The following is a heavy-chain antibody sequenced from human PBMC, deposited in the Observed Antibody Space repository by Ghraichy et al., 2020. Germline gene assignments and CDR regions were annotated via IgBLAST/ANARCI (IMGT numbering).Heavy chain of an antibody. CDR2: FYYSGST. Sequence: SETLSLTCAVSGGSLSDSYWSWLRQAPGKGLEWIGYFYYSGSTNYNPSIKSRVTISGDTSENQFSLKLRSVTAADTAVYYCARDITHYSGSAEVYYSGPFDIWGQGTVVIVSS. D-gene: IGHD2/OR15-2a*01. CDR1: GGSLSDSY. J-gene: IGHJ3*02. CDR3: ARDITHYSGSAEVYYSGPFDI. V-gene: IGHV4-59*01.